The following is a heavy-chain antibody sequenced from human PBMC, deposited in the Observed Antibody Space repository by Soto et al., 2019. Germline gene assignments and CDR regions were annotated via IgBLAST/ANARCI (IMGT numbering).Heavy chain of an antibody. CDR3: ARGYSFGYGFDY. V-gene: IGHV3-48*03. Sequence: GGSLRLSCAASGFSFSNYEMNWVRQAPGKGLEWVSFISSTSTTYYADSVKGRFTFSRDNAKNSLSLQMNSLRAEDTAVYYCARGYSFGYGFDYWGQGTLVTVSS. CDR2: ISSTSTT. CDR1: GFSFSNYE. D-gene: IGHD5-18*01. J-gene: IGHJ4*02.